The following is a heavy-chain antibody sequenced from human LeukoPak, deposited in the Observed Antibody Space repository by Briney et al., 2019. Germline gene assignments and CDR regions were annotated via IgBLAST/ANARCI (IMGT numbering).Heavy chain of an antibody. V-gene: IGHV4-34*01. CDR2: INHSGST. CDR1: GESFSGYY. J-gene: IGHJ4*02. Sequence: SETLSLTCAVYGESFSGYYWNWIRQPPGKGLEWIGEINHSGSTNYNPSLKSRVTISVDTSKNQFSLKLSSVTAADTAVYYCARVGYSYGTYYYDSSGYYLDYWGQGTLVTVSS. D-gene: IGHD3-22*01. CDR3: ARVGYSYGTYYYDSSGYYLDY.